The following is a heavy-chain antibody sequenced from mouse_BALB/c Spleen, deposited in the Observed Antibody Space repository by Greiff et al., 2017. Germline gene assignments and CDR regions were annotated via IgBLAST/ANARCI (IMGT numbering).Heavy chain of an antibody. CDR2: ISSGGSYT. CDR3: ARDLGYYGSRSGWFAY. Sequence: EVQLVESGGGLVKPGGSLKLSCAASGFTFSSYAMAWVRQSPEKRLEWVAEISSGGSYTYYPDTVTGRITISRDNAKNTLYLEMSSLRSEDTAMYYCARDLGYYGSRSGWFAYWGQGTLVTVSA. V-gene: IGHV5-9-4*01. CDR1: GFTFSSYA. J-gene: IGHJ3*01. D-gene: IGHD1-1*01.